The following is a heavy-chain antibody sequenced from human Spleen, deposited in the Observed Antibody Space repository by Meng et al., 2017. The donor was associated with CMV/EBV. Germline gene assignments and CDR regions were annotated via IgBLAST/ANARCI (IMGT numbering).Heavy chain of an antibody. CDR2: IIPIFGTA. CDR3: AGGGYQLLGWYFDL. Sequence: SVKVSCKASGGTFSSYAISWVRQAPGQGLEWMGGIIPIFGTANYAQKFQGRVTITTDESTSTAYMELSSLRSEDTAVDYCAGGGYQLLGWYFDLWGRGTLVTVSS. D-gene: IGHD2-2*01. CDR1: GGTFSSYA. V-gene: IGHV1-69*05. J-gene: IGHJ2*01.